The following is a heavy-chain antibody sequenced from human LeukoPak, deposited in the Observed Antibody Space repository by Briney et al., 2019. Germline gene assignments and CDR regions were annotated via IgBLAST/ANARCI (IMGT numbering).Heavy chain of an antibody. Sequence: SETLSLTCTVSGGSISSSSYSWGWIRQPPGKGLEWIGSIYYSGTTYYNPSLKSRVTISVDTSKIQFSLKLSSVAATDTAVHFCARLRFDFWSGYTHPYFDYWGQGTLVTVSS. CDR2: IYYSGTT. V-gene: IGHV4-39*01. CDR3: ARLRFDFWSGYTHPYFDY. CDR1: GGSISSSSYS. J-gene: IGHJ4*02. D-gene: IGHD3-3*01.